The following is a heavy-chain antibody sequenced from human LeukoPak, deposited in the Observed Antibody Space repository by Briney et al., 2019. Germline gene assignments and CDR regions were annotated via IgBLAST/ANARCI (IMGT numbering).Heavy chain of an antibody. Sequence: PGGFLRLSCAASGFTFSSYGMSWVRQAPGKGLEWVSTISGSDTSTYYADSVKGRFTTSRDNSKNTLYLQMNSLRAEDTAVYYCARTRGGFGELLSFFDYWGQGTLVTVSS. CDR1: GFTFSSYG. V-gene: IGHV3-23*01. CDR2: ISGSDTST. D-gene: IGHD3-10*01. CDR3: ARTRGGFGELLSFFDY. J-gene: IGHJ4*02.